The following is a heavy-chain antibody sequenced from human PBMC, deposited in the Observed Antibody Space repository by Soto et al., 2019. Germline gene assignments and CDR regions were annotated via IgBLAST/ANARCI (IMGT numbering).Heavy chain of an antibody. D-gene: IGHD1-26*01. V-gene: IGHV3-23*01. CDR2: ISASGGST. J-gene: IGHJ4*02. CDR3: AKGQNSGTYRFYFDY. Sequence: GGSLRLSCAASGITLSSYAMSWVRQAPGKGPEWVSGISASGGSTSYADSVKGRFTISRDNSKNTLYLQMNSLRADDTAVYHCAKGQNSGTYRFYFDYWGQGALVTVSS. CDR1: GITLSSYA.